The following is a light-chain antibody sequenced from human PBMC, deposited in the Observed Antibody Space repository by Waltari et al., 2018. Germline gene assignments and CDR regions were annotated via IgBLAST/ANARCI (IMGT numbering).Light chain of an antibody. CDR1: QDIITW. J-gene: IGKJ4*01. Sequence: DIQMHQFPANLSASLVDRVTITGRASQDIITWLAWYQQKPGKAPKLLIFKASSLESGVPSRFSGSGSGTEFTLTISSLQPDDFATYYCQQYNSYSTTFGGGTKVEVK. V-gene: IGKV1-5*03. CDR2: KAS. CDR3: QQYNSYSTT.